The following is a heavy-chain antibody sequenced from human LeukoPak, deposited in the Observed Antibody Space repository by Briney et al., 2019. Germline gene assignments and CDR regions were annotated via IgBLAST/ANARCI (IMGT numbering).Heavy chain of an antibody. V-gene: IGHV3-49*04. CDR2: IRSKAYGGTT. J-gene: IGHJ6*03. CDR1: GFTFRSYA. D-gene: IGHD3-10*01. Sequence: GGSLRLSCVASGFTFRSYAMTWVRQAPGKGLEWVGFIRSKAYGGTTEYAASVKGRFTISRDDSKSIAYLQMNSLKTEDTAVYYCTSSGSYFSYYYYYMDVWGKGTTVTVSS. CDR3: TSSGSYFSYYYYYMDV.